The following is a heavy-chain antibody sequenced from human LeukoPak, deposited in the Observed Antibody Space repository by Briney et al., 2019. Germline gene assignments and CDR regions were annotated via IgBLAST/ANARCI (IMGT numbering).Heavy chain of an antibody. CDR3: ARSRGGFGDYGSWFDP. V-gene: IGHV4-59*12. Sequence: PSETLSLTCTVSGGSLSSYFWSWIRQPPGKGLEWIGYIHNSATTNCNPSLKSRVTISLDTAKNQFSLKLTSVTAADTAVYFCARSRGGFGDYGSWFDPWGQGTLVTVSS. D-gene: IGHD4-17*01. CDR1: GGSLSSYF. J-gene: IGHJ5*02. CDR2: IHNSATT.